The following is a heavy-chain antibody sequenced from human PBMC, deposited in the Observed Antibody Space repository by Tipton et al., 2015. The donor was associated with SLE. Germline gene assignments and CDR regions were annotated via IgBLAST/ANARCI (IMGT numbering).Heavy chain of an antibody. Sequence: SLRLSCAASGFTFSSYWMSWVRQAPGKGLEWVANIKQDGSEKFYVDSVEGRFTISRDNAKNSLYLQINRLRAEDTAVYYCAGEGYSSGWYFGYWGQGTLVTVSS. CDR3: AGEGYSSGWYFGY. J-gene: IGHJ4*02. D-gene: IGHD6-19*01. V-gene: IGHV3-7*01. CDR1: GFTFSSYW. CDR2: IKQDGSEK.